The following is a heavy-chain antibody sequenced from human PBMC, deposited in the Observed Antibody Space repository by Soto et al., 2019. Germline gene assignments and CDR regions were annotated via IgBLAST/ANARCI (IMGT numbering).Heavy chain of an antibody. D-gene: IGHD3-3*01. CDR2: IKQDGSEK. V-gene: IGHV3-7*01. Sequence: LXLSCSGSGFTFSSYWISWVRQAPWKGLEWVANIKQDGSEKYYVDSVKGRFTISRDNAKNSLYLQMNSLRADDTAVYYCARESYDFWSGYYLTNYYGMDVWGQGTTVTVSS. J-gene: IGHJ6*02. CDR1: GFTFSSYW. CDR3: ARESYDFWSGYYLTNYYGMDV.